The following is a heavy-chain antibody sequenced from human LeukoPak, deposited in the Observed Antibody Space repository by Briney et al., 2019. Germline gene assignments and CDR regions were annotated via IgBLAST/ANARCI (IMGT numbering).Heavy chain of an antibody. Sequence: GGSLRLSCAASGFTFNSYAIHWVRQAPGKGLGWVAVISYDGTTEFYGDSVKGRFTISRDNVKKMVFLQMNSLRAEDTAVYYCAKEFLGSGSRNPSGYWGQGTLVTVSS. CDR3: AKEFLGSGSRNPSGY. V-gene: IGHV3-30*18. D-gene: IGHD1-26*01. CDR2: ISYDGTTE. CDR1: GFTFNSYA. J-gene: IGHJ4*02.